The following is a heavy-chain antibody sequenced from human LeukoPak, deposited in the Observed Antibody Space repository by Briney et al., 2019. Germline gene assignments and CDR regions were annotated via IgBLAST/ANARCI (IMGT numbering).Heavy chain of an antibody. D-gene: IGHD1-14*01. J-gene: IGHJ5*02. Sequence: PGGCLRLSCAASGFTFSTSTMNWVRQAPGKGLEWVSSISGSSNYIYYADSVKGRFTISRDNAKNSLYLQMNSLRAEDTAVYYCVRIPNNAGFPNWFDPWGQGTLVTVSS. CDR1: GFTFSTST. CDR3: VRIPNNAGFPNWFDP. V-gene: IGHV3-21*01. CDR2: ISGSSNYI.